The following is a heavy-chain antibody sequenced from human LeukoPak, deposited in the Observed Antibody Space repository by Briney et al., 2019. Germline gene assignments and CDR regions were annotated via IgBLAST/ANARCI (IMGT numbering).Heavy chain of an antibody. D-gene: IGHD1-1*01. CDR3: ARFAAGWNEYYFDY. V-gene: IGHV4-39*01. CDR1: VGSISSSSYY. CDR2: IYYSGST. J-gene: IGHJ4*02. Sequence: SETLSLTCTVSVGSISSSSYYWGWIRQPPGKGLEWIGSIYYSGSTYYNPSLKSRVTISVDTSKNQFSLKLSSVTAADTAVYYCARFAAGWNEYYFDYWGQGTLVTVSS.